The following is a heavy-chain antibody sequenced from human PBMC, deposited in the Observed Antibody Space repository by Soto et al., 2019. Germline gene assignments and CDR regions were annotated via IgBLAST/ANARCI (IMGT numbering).Heavy chain of an antibody. D-gene: IGHD3-10*01. CDR1: GGSISSYY. CDR3: ARAMVRGVFDY. J-gene: IGHJ4*02. Sequence: PSETLSLTCTVSGGSISSYYWSWIRQPPGKGLEWIGYMYYSGRTDYNPSLKSRVAMSVDTSKNQFSLKLSSVTAADTAVYYCARAMVRGVFDYWGQGTLVTVSS. CDR2: MYYSGRT. V-gene: IGHV4-59*01.